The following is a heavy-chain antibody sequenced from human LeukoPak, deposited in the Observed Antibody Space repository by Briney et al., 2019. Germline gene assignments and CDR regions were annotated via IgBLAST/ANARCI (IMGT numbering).Heavy chain of an antibody. CDR3: ARGPPRITMVRGVIIKPYTTYYFDY. V-gene: IGHV4-34*01. CDR2: INHSGST. CDR1: GGSFSGYY. Sequence: SETLSLTCAVYGGSFSGYYWSWIRQPPGKGLEWIGEINHSGSTNYNPSLKSRVTISVDTSKNRFSLKLSSVTAADTAVYYCARGPPRITMVRGVIIKPYTTYYFDYWGQGTLVTVSS. D-gene: IGHD3-10*01. J-gene: IGHJ4*02.